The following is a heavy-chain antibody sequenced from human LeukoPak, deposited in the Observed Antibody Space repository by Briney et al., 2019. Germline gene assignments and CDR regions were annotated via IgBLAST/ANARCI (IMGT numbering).Heavy chain of an antibody. CDR3: ARLFSYYGSGSRDY. V-gene: IGHV4-34*01. CDR1: GGSFSGYY. J-gene: IGHJ4*02. CDR2: INHSGST. Sequence: SETLSLTCAVYGGSFSGYYWSWLRQPPGKGLEWIGEINHSGSTNYNPSLKSRVTISVDTSENQFSLKLSSVTAADTAVSYCARLFSYYGSGSRDYWGQGTLVTVSS. D-gene: IGHD3-10*01.